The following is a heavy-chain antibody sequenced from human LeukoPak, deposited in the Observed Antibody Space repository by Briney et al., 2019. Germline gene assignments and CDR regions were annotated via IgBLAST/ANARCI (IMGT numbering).Heavy chain of an antibody. D-gene: IGHD1-1*01. J-gene: IGHJ5*02. Sequence: SETLSLTCTVSGGSIRSHSWHWIRQSPGKGLEWIRSINYFGTTTYNPSLKSRVTLSVDTSKNQSSLKLTSMTAADTAVYYCARDIGGDTDGRASYWFAPWGQGTLVIVSS. CDR2: INYFGTT. CDR3: ARDIGGDTDGRASYWFAP. V-gene: IGHV4-59*11. CDR1: GGSIRSHS.